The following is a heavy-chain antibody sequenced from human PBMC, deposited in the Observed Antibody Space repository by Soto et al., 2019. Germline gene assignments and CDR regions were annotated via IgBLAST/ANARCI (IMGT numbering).Heavy chain of an antibody. Sequence: PGESLKISCKGSGYSFTSYWIGWVRQMPGKGLEWMGIIYPGDSDTRYSPSFQGQVTISADKSISTAYLQWSSLKASGTAMYYCARLNCSGGSCYTYYYYYGMDVWGQGTTVTVSS. V-gene: IGHV5-51*01. J-gene: IGHJ6*02. CDR3: ARLNCSGGSCYTYYYYYGMDV. D-gene: IGHD2-15*01. CDR1: GYSFTSYW. CDR2: IYPGDSDT.